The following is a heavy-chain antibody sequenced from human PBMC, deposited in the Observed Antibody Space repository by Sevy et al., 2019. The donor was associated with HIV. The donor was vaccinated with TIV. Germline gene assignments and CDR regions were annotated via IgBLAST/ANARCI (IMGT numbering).Heavy chain of an antibody. Sequence: GGSLRLSCAASGFTVSSNYMSWVRQAPGKGLEWVSVIYSGGRTYYADSVKGRFTISRDNSKNTLYLQMNSLRAEDTAVYYCARDLRDSSGFEIYKGVMDVWGQGTTVTVSS. J-gene: IGHJ6*02. D-gene: IGHD6-25*01. CDR1: GFTVSSNY. CDR2: IYSGGRT. V-gene: IGHV3-53*01. CDR3: ARDLRDSSGFEIYKGVMDV.